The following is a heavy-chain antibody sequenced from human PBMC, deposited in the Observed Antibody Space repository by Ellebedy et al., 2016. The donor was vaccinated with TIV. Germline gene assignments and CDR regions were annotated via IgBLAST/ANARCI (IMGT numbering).Heavy chain of an antibody. CDR3: ARGAQVLRFLEWGFDY. D-gene: IGHD3-3*01. CDR1: GYSFTSYW. J-gene: IGHJ4*02. CDR2: IYPGYSDT. Sequence: GESLKISCKGSGYSFTSYWIGWVRQMPGKGLEWMGIIYPGYSDTRYSPSFQGQVTISADKSISTAYLQWRSLKASDTAMYYCARGAQVLRFLEWGFDYWGQGTLVTVSS. V-gene: IGHV5-51*01.